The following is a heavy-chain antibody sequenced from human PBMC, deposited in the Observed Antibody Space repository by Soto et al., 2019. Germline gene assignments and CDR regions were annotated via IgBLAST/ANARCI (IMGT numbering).Heavy chain of an antibody. J-gene: IGHJ4*02. CDR3: ARGWYYYDSSCYYDFDY. D-gene: IGHD3-22*01. CDR1: GYTFTGYY. Sequence: GASVKVSCKASGYTFTGYYMHWVRQSPGQGLEWMGWINPNSGGTNYAQKFQGRLTMTRDTSTSTAYMELRSLRSDDTAVYYCARGWYYYDSSCYYDFDYWGQGTLVTVSS. CDR2: INPNSGGT. V-gene: IGHV1-2*02.